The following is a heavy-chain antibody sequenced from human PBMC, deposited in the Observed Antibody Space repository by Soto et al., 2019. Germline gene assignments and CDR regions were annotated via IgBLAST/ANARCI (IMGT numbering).Heavy chain of an antibody. J-gene: IGHJ4*02. CDR2: INPIVSMS. Sequence: QVQLVQSGTEVKKPGSSVKVSCKASGDTFSFYTINWVRQAPGLGLEWVGRINPIVSMSNYAQNFQGRVSMTAEKSPSTAYMELRSLRSDDTAMYFCAASYGSGYRAFDYWGQGALVIVSS. D-gene: IGHD3-10*01. V-gene: IGHV1-69*02. CDR3: AASYGSGYRAFDY. CDR1: GDTFSFYT.